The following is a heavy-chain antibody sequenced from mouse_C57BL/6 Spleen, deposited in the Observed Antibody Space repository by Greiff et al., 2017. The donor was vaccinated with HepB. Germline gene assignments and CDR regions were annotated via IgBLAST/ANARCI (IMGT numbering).Heavy chain of an antibody. D-gene: IGHD4-1*01. CDR3: ATVGRRFAY. Sequence: VQLQQPGAELVMPGASVKLSCKASGYTFTSYWMHWVKQRPGQGLEWIGEIDPYDSYTNYNQKFKGKSTLTVDKSSNTAYIQLSSLTSEVSAVYYCATVGRRFAYWGQGTLVTVSA. CDR2: IDPYDSYT. CDR1: GYTFTSYW. V-gene: IGHV1-69*01. J-gene: IGHJ3*01.